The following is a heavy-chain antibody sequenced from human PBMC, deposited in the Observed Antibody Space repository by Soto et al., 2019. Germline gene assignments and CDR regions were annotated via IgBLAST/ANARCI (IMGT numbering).Heavy chain of an antibody. D-gene: IGHD2-15*01. V-gene: IGHV3-23*01. CDR3: AKRGPGSDYYYGLDV. CDR1: GFTFDTYA. Sequence: EVQLLESGGGLVQPGGSLRLSCVPSGFTFDTYAMSWVRQIPGKGLEWVSTISASGSTTYYADSVKGRFTISRDNVKKTPHLQLNSVTAEDAAVYDCAKRGPGSDYYYGLDVWGQGTTVTVSS. CDR2: ISASGSTT. J-gene: IGHJ6*02.